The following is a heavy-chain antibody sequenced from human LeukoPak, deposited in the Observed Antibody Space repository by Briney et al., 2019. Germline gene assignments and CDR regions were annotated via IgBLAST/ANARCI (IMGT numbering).Heavy chain of an antibody. CDR2: IIPIFGTA. V-gene: IGHV1-69*05. Sequence: SVKVSCKASGGTFSSYAISWVRQAPGQGLEWMGGIIPIFGTAIYAQKFQGRVTITTDESTSTAYMELSSLRSEDTAVYYCAGAGSWYGYYYYYMDVWGKGTTVTVSS. D-gene: IGHD6-13*01. CDR1: GGTFSSYA. J-gene: IGHJ6*03. CDR3: AGAGSWYGYYYYYMDV.